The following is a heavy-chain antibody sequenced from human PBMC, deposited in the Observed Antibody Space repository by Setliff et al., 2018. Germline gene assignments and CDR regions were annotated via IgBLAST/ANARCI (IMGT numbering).Heavy chain of an antibody. CDR1: SGSISSGGYY. D-gene: IGHD1-1*01. CDR2: IQDSGNT. J-gene: IGHJ6*03. CDR3: ARGAPQRSSFDSRYMDV. Sequence: PSETLSLTCTVSSGSISSGGYYWSWIRQHPGKGLEWIGYIQDSGNTDYNPSLKSRVTISIHMSWNQFSLRLSSLTAADTAVYYCARGAPQRSSFDSRYMDVWDKGATVTVSS. V-gene: IGHV4-31*03.